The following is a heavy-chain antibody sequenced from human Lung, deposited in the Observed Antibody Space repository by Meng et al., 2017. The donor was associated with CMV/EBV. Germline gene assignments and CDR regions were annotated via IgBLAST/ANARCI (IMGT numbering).Heavy chain of an antibody. CDR1: GFTFSSYT. Sequence: GESLKISCAASGFTFSSYTMNWVRQAPGRGLEWVSSISSSSAYIFYADSVKGRFTISRDNAKNSLNLQMHSLRAEDTALYYCARGDYSGYDVPDYWGQGTLVTVSS. J-gene: IGHJ4*02. V-gene: IGHV3-21*06. D-gene: IGHD5-12*01. CDR2: ISSSSAYI. CDR3: ARGDYSGYDVPDY.